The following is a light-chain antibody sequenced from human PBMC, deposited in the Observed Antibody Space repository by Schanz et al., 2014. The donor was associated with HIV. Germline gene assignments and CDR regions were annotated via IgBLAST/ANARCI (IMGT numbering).Light chain of an antibody. CDR1: SGDDGSYNY. V-gene: IGLV2-14*03. CDR2: DVS. CDR3: CSYTSSSTLV. J-gene: IGLJ1*01. Sequence: QSALTQPPSASGSPGQSVTISCTGTSGDDGSYNYVSWYQQHPGKAPKLMIYDVSNRPSGVSSRFSGSKSGNTASLTISGLQAEDEADYYCCSYTSSSTLVFGTGTKLTVL.